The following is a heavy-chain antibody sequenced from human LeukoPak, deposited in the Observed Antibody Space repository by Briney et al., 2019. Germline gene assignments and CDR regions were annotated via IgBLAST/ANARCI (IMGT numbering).Heavy chain of an antibody. J-gene: IGHJ4*02. CDR2: INPNSGGT. V-gene: IGHV1-2*06. CDR3: AREGAGSYYSFDY. CDR1: GYTFTNYY. D-gene: IGHD1-26*01. Sequence: ASVKVSCKASGYTFTNYYMHWVRQAPGQGLEWMGRINPNSGGTNYAQKFQGRVTMTRDTSISTAYMELSRLRSDDTAVYYCAREGAGSYYSFDYWGQGTLVTVSS.